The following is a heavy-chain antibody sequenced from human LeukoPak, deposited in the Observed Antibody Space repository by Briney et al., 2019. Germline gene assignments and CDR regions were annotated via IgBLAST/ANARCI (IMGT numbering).Heavy chain of an antibody. J-gene: IGHJ6*02. CDR2: IDPASTYI. CDR1: GFPFSSSS. V-gene: IGHV3-21*04. Sequence: PGGSLRLSCAASGFPFSSSSMHWVRQAPGKGLEWVSSIDPASTYIFYADSVKGRFTISRDNAKNSLYLQMNSLRAEDTAVYYCARALGAKVSYYYGMDVWGQGTTVTVSS. D-gene: IGHD2-15*01. CDR3: ARALGAKVSYYYGMDV.